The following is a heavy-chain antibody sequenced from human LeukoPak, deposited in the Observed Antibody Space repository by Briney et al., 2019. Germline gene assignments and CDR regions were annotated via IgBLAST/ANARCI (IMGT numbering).Heavy chain of an antibody. CDR1: GYTLTELS. CDR3: ATVRNSLGDSYGPKMYYLDY. D-gene: IGHD5-18*01. CDR2: FDPEDGET. Sequence: ASVKVSCKVSGYTLTELSMHWVRHAPGKGLEWMGGFDPEDGETIYAQKFQGRVTMTEDTSTDTAYMELSSLRTEDTAVCFCATVRNSLGDSYGPKMYYLDYWGQGALVTVSS. J-gene: IGHJ4*02. V-gene: IGHV1-24*01.